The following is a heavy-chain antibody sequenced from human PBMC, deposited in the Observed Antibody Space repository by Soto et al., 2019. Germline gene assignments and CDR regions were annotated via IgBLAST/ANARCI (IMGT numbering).Heavy chain of an antibody. J-gene: IGHJ5*02. D-gene: IGHD5-12*01. Sequence: SETLSLTCTVSGGSVSSDTYYWSWIRQPPGKGLEWIGYIYYSGSTNYNPSLKSRVTISVDTSKNQFSLRLSSVTAADTAVYYCARAGGYSGYDSWSWFDPWGQGSLVTV. CDR3: ARAGGYSGYDSWSWFDP. CDR2: IYYSGST. V-gene: IGHV4-61*01. CDR1: GGSVSSDTYY.